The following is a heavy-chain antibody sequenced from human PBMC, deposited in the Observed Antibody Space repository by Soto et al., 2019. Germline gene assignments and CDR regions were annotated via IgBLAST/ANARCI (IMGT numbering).Heavy chain of an antibody. D-gene: IGHD1-1*01. CDR1: GGSISSSSYY. J-gene: IGHJ4*02. Sequence: SETLSLTCTVSGGSISSSSYYWGWIRQPPGKGLEWFGSIYYSGSTYYNPSLKSRVTISVDTSKNQFSLKLSSVTAADTAVYYCARRGDWNFDYWGQGTLVTVSS. CDR2: IYYSGST. CDR3: ARRGDWNFDY. V-gene: IGHV4-39*01.